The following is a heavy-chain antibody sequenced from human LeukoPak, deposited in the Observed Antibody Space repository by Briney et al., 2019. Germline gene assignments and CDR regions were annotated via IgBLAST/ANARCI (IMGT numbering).Heavy chain of an antibody. CDR2: INPNSGGT. CDR1: GYTFTGDY. J-gene: IGHJ5*02. CDR3: ARAGGDGDYTNWFDP. D-gene: IGHD4-11*01. Sequence: ASVKVSCKASGYTFTGDYMHWVRQAPGQGLEWMGWINPNSGGTNYAQKFQGRVTMTRDTSISTSYMELSRLRSDDTAVYYCARAGGDGDYTNWFDPWGQGTLVTVSS. V-gene: IGHV1-2*02.